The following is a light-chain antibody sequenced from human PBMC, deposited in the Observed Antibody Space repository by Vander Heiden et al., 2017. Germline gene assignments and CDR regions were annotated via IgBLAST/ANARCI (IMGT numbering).Light chain of an antibody. J-gene: IGKJ2*01. CDR1: QSVSSN. V-gene: IGKV3-15*01. Sequence: EIVMTQSPATLSVSPGERATLSCRASQSVSSNVAAPRLLIYGASTRATGIPARFSGSGSGTEFTLTISSLQSEDFAVYYCQQYNNWPPYTFGQGTKLEIK. CDR3: QQYNNWPPYT. CDR2: GAS.